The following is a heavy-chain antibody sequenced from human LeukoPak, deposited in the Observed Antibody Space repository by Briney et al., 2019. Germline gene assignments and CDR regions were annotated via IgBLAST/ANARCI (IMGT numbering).Heavy chain of an antibody. J-gene: IGHJ4*02. CDR2: IYFSGSV. D-gene: IGHD2-21*01. CDR3: AKHNGGGIVSYVAPGPPDYFDH. CDR1: GDITHY. Sequence: LETLSLTCTVSGDITHYWGWIRQPPGKGLECIGSIYFSGSVYYNPSLRSRVTISLDTSKRQLSLKLNSVTAADTAIYYCAKHNGGGIVSYVAPGPPDYFDHWGQGALVTVSS. V-gene: IGHV4-39*01.